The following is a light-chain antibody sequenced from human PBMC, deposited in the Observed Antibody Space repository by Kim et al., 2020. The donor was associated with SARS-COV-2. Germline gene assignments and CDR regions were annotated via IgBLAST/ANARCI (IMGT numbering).Light chain of an antibody. CDR3: MQALQTSWT. CDR1: QSLLHSNGYNY. V-gene: IGKV2-28*01. J-gene: IGKJ1*01. Sequence: DIVMTQSPLSLPVTPGEPASISCRSSQSLLHSNGYNYLDWYLQKPGQSPQLLIYLGSNRASGVPDRFSGSGSGTDFTLKISKVESEDFGVYFCMQALQTSWTFGQGTQVEIK. CDR2: LGS.